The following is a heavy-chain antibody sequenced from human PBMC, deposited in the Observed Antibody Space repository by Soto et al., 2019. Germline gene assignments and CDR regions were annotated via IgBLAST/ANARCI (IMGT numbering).Heavy chain of an antibody. Sequence: SETLSLTCTVSGGSISSYYWSWIRQPPGKGLEWIGYIYYSGSTNYNPSLKSRVTISVDTSKNQFSLKLSSVTAADTAVYYCARAVTTMVRGVISGWFDPWGQGTLVTVSS. CDR2: IYYSGST. D-gene: IGHD3-10*01. J-gene: IGHJ5*02. CDR1: GGSISSYY. V-gene: IGHV4-59*01. CDR3: ARAVTTMVRGVISGWFDP.